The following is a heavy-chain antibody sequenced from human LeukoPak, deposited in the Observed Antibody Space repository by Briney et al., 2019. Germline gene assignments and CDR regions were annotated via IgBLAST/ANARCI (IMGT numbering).Heavy chain of an antibody. V-gene: IGHV4-59*01. D-gene: IGHD1-26*01. CDR3: ARVDSGSYFYY. CDR2: IYYSGST. CDR1: GVSISSYY. J-gene: IGHJ4*02. Sequence: SETLSLTCTVSGVSISSYYWSWIREPPGKGLEWIGYIYYSGSTYYNPSLKSRVTISVDTSKNQFSLKLSSVTAADTAVYYCARVDSGSYFYYWGQGTLVTVSS.